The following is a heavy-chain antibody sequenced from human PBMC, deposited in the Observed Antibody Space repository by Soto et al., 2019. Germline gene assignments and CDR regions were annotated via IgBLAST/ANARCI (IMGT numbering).Heavy chain of an antibody. CDR2: IRSKANSYAT. D-gene: IGHD4-17*01. V-gene: IGHV3-73*02. CDR3: TLPLTNGAHYYYYYGMDV. J-gene: IGHJ6*02. CDR1: GFTFSGSA. Sequence: EVQLVESGGGLVQPGGSLKLSCAASGFTFSGSAMHWVRQASGKGLEWVGRIRSKANSYATAYAASVKGRFTISRDDSKNTAYLQMNSLKTEDTAVYYCTLPLTNGAHYYYYYGMDVWGQGTTVTVSS.